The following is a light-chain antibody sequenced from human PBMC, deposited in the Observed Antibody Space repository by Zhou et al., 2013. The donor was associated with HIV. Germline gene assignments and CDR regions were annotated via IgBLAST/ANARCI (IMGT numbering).Light chain of an antibody. V-gene: IGLV2-14*03. CDR1: NSDVGGYDY. CDR2: DVS. Sequence: QSALTQPASVSGSPGQSITISCTGTNSDVGGYDYVSWYQQHPGKAPKLILYDVSHRPSGVSNRFSGSKSGNTASLTISGLRAEDEADYSCSSYTTNTTLGLFGGGTKLTVL. CDR3: SSYTTNTTLGL. J-gene: IGLJ2*01.